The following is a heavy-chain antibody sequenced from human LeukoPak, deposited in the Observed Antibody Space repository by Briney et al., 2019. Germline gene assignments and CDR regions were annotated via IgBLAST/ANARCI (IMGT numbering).Heavy chain of an antibody. Sequence: PGGSLRLSCAASGFTFSSYWMHWVRQAPGKGLVWVSGINTDGSSTRYADSVKGRFTISRDSAKNTLYLQMNSLRAEDTAVYYRARASLEDWGQGTLVTVSS. J-gene: IGHJ4*02. CDR3: ARASLED. V-gene: IGHV3-74*01. CDR2: INTDGSST. CDR1: GFTFSSYW.